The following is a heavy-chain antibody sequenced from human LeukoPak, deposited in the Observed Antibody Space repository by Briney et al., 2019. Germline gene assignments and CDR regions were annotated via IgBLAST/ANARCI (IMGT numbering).Heavy chain of an antibody. CDR3: ARIRVVAANEIQNYYYYGMDV. CDR2: IYYSGST. V-gene: IGHV4-59*08. CDR1: GGSISSYY. Sequence: MSSETLSLTCTVSGGSISSYYWSWIRQPPGKGLEWIGYIYYSGSTNYNPSLKSRVTISVDTSKNQFSLKLSSVTAADTAVYYCARIRVVAANEIQNYYYYGMDVWGQETTVTVSS. D-gene: IGHD2-15*01. J-gene: IGHJ6*02.